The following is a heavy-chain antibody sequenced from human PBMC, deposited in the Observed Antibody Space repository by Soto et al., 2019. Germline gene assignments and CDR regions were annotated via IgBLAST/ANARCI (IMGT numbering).Heavy chain of an antibody. CDR1: GGTFSSYA. Sequence: SVKVSCKASGGTFSSYAISWVRQAPGQGLEWMGGIIPIFGTANYAQKFQGRVTITADESTSTAYMELSSLRSEDTAVYYCATGGCSSTRCYAGGSYYYYGMDVWGQGTTVTVSS. CDR2: IIPIFGTA. J-gene: IGHJ6*02. V-gene: IGHV1-69*13. CDR3: ATGGCSSTRCYAGGSYYYYGMDV. D-gene: IGHD2-2*01.